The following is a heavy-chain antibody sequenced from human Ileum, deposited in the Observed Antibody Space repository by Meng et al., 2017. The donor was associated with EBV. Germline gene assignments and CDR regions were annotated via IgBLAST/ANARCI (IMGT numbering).Heavy chain of an antibody. J-gene: IGHJ5*02. D-gene: IGHD6-13*01. CDR1: GGPINSSSYY. CDR2: IYYSGRT. V-gene: IGHV4-39*01. Sequence: LHRQGPGPGLVKPSETLSLTCTVSGGPINSSSYYWGWIRQPPGKGLEWIGSIYYSGRTYYNPSLKSRVTISVDTSKNQFSLKLSSVTAADTAVYYCARPIAAAGWFDPWGQGTLVTVSS. CDR3: ARPIAAAGWFDP.